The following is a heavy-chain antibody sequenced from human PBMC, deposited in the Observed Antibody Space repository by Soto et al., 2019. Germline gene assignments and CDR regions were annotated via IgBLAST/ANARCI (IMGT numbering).Heavy chain of an antibody. CDR2: INPSGGST. Sequence: ASVKVSCKASGYTFTSYYMHWVRQAPGQGLEWMGIINPSGGSTSYAQKFQGRVTMTRDTSTSTVYMELSSLRSEDTAVYYCARVLDHPYCSSTSCYDRTNWFDPWGQGTLVTVSS. CDR1: GYTFTSYY. CDR3: ARVLDHPYCSSTSCYDRTNWFDP. V-gene: IGHV1-46*03. J-gene: IGHJ5*02. D-gene: IGHD2-2*01.